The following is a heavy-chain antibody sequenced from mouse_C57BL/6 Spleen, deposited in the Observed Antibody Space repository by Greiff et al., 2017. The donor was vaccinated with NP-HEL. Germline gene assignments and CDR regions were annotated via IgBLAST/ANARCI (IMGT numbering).Heavy chain of an antibody. V-gene: IGHV1-64*01. CDR2: IHPNSGST. CDR1: GYTFTSYW. CDR3: ARGAYVTTVVATGDY. D-gene: IGHD1-1*01. J-gene: IGHJ2*01. Sequence: VKLQQPGAELVKPGASVKLSCKASGYTFTSYWMHWVKQRPGQGLEWIGMIHPNSGSTNYNEKFKSKATLTVDKSSSTAYMQLSSLTSEDSAVYYCARGAYVTTVVATGDYWGQGTTLTVSS.